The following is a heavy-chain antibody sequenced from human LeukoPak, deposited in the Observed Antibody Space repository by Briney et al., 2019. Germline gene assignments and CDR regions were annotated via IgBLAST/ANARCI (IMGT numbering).Heavy chain of an antibody. Sequence: GGSLRLSCAASGFTFDDYGMGWVRQAPGKGLEWVSGINWNGGSTGYADSVKGRFTISRDNAKNSLYLQMNSLRAEDTALYYCARDLDYDSSGTTGFDYWGQGTLVTVSS. J-gene: IGHJ4*02. D-gene: IGHD3-22*01. CDR1: GFTFDDYG. V-gene: IGHV3-20*04. CDR2: INWNGGST. CDR3: ARDLDYDSSGTTGFDY.